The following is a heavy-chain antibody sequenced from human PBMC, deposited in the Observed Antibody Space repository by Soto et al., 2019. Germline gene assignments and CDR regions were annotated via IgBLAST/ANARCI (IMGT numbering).Heavy chain of an antibody. CDR1: GYTFTSYY. D-gene: IGHD3-10*01. V-gene: IGHV1-18*01. J-gene: IGHJ6*02. CDR2: ISAYNGNT. CDR3: ARRVWSGYYYYYGMDV. Sequence: ASVKVSCKASGYTFTSYYISWVRQAPGQGLEWMGWISAYNGNTNYAQKLQGRVTMTTDTSTSTAYMELRSLRSDDTAVYYCARRVWSGYYYYYGMDVWGQGTTVTVSS.